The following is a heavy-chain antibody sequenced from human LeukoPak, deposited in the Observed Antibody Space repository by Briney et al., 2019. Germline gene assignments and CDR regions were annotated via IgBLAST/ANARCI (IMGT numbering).Heavy chain of an antibody. CDR3: ARGGAGNRGGACYLNWLDP. J-gene: IGHJ5*02. CDR2: IYYSGSI. CDR1: GASISSYS. V-gene: IGHV4-59*01. Sequence: SETLSLTCTLSGASISSYSWSWIRHPQGKGLEWIGYIYYSGSIMYNPSLKSRVTISVDTSKNQFSLKLSSGTAADTAVCYCARGGAGNRGGACYLNWLDPWGQGTLVTVSS. D-gene: IGHD2-21*02.